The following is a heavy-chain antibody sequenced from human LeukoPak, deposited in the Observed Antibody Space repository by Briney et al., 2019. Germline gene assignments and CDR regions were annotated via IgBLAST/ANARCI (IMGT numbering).Heavy chain of an antibody. J-gene: IGHJ4*02. CDR3: ASSSVITFGGVIAAFDY. V-gene: IGHV3-33*01. CDR2: IWYDGSNK. CDR1: GFTFSSYG. Sequence: GGSLRLSCAASGFTFSSYGMHWVRQAPGKGLEWVAVIWYDGSNKYYADSVKGRFTISRDNSKNTLYLQMNSLRAEDTAVYYCASSSVITFGGVIAAFDYWGQGTLVTVSS. D-gene: IGHD3-16*02.